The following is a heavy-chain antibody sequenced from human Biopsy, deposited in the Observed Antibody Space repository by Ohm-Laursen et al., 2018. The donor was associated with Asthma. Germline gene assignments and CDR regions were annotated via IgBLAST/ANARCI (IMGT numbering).Heavy chain of an antibody. V-gene: IGHV3-30*01. CDR1: GFSFSNFA. Sequence: SLRLSCTVFGFSFSNFAIHWVRQAPGKGLEWVGVISKDASTQDYADSVKGRFTMARDNSKNTLDLQMNSLREEDTAVYYCVRDGTDDAFDIWGQGTVVSVSS. CDR2: ISKDASTQ. D-gene: IGHD1-1*01. CDR3: VRDGTDDAFDI. J-gene: IGHJ3*02.